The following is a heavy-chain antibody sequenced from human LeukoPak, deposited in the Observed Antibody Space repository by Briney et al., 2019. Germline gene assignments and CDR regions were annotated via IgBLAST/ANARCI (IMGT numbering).Heavy chain of an antibody. V-gene: IGHV4-38-2*02. J-gene: IGHJ4*02. D-gene: IGHD3-10*01. CDR2: IFHSGST. Sequence: LETLSLTCSVSGYSISSGYYWGWIRQPPGKGLEWIGSIFHSGSTYYNPSLKSRVTISVDTSKNQFSLKLSSVTAADTAVYYCARDDNFGEAYFDYWGQGTLVTVSS. CDR3: ARDDNFGEAYFDY. CDR1: GYSISSGYY.